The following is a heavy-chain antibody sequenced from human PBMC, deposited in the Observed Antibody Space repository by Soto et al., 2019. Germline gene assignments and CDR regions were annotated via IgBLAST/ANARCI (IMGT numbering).Heavy chain of an antibody. D-gene: IGHD4-17*01. J-gene: IGHJ4*02. CDR1: GYTFTSYG. CDR3: AREWYGDYGYYFDY. V-gene: IGHV1-18*01. CDR2: ISAYNGNT. Sequence: ASVKVSFKASGYTFTSYGISWVRQAPGQGLEWMGWISAYNGNTNYAQKLQGRVTMTTDTSTSTAYMELRSLRSDDTAVYYCAREWYGDYGYYFDYWGQGTLVTVSS.